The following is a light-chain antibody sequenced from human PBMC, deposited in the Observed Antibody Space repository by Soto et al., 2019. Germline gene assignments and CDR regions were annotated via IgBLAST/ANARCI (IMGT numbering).Light chain of an antibody. Sequence: QSVLTQPASVSGSPGQSITISCTGTSSDVGGYNYVSWYQQHPGKAPKLMIYDVSNRPSGVSNRFSGSKSGNTASLTISGLQADYEADYYCASYTTTFSYVFGSGTKVTVL. CDR3: ASYTTTFSYV. J-gene: IGLJ1*01. V-gene: IGLV2-14*01. CDR2: DVS. CDR1: SSDVGGYNY.